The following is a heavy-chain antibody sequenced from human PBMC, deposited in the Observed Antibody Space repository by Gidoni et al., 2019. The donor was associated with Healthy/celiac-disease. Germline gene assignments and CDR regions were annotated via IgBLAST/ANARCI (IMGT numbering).Heavy chain of an antibody. D-gene: IGHD6-25*01. CDR3: ARHKQRTVYYYGMDV. V-gene: IGHV5-10-1*03. CDR2: IDPSDSYT. J-gene: IGHJ6*02. CDR1: GYSVTSYW. Sequence: EVQLVQSGAEVKKPGESLRISCTGSGYSVTSYWISWVRQMPGKGLEWMGRIDPSDSYTNYSPSFQGHVTISADKSISTAYLQWSSLKASDTAMYYCARHKQRTVYYYGMDVWGQGTTVTVSS.